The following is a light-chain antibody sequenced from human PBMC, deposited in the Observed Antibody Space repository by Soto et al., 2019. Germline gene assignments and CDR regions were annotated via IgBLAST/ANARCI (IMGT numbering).Light chain of an antibody. J-gene: IGLJ1*01. CDR1: SSDVGYHNY. CDR2: EVN. CDR3: SSCTSSSTLLYV. Sequence: QCALTQPASVSGSPGQSITISCTGTSSDVGYHNYVSWYRHHPGKAPRLMIYEVNNRPSGVSNRFSGSKSGNTASLTISALQAEDEADYYCSSCTSSSTLLYVFGTGTKVTVL. V-gene: IGLV2-14*01.